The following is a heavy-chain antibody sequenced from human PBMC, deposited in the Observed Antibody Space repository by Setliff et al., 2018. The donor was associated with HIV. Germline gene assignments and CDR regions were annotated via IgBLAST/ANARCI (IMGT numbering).Heavy chain of an antibody. D-gene: IGHD4-17*01. V-gene: IGHV4-59*11. Sequence: SETLSLTCTVSGPSINIHYWSWIRQSPGKGFGWIGYIYSTGSTNYNPSLQSRVTISMVASRNQFSLKVTSVTAADTAVYYCAKGAGFYGDYTFDHWGQGRQVTVSS. CDR2: IYSTGST. CDR1: GPSINIHY. CDR3: AKGAGFYGDYTFDH. J-gene: IGHJ4*02.